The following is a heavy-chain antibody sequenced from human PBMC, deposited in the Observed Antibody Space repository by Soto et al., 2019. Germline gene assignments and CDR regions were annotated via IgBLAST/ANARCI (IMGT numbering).Heavy chain of an antibody. CDR3: SRDDYDFWTLFDY. J-gene: IGHJ4*02. Sequence: SGGSLRLSCAASGFTLSSYAMHWDRQAPGKGLEWVAVISYDGSNKYYADSVKGRFTISRDNSKNTLYLQMNSLRAEDTAVYYFSRDDYDFWTLFDYWGQGTLVTVSS. D-gene: IGHD3-3*01. CDR2: ISYDGSNK. CDR1: GFTLSSYA. V-gene: IGHV3-30-3*01.